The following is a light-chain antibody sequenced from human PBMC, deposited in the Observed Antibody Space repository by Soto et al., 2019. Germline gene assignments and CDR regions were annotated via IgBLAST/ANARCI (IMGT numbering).Light chain of an antibody. Sequence: QLVLTQSPSASASLGASVKLTCTLSSGHSNYAIAWHQQQPEKGPRYLMKLNSDGSHFKGDGIPDRFSGSSSGAERYLTISSLQSEDEADYYCQTWGNGIHVFGTGTKLTVL. CDR1: SGHSNYA. J-gene: IGLJ1*01. CDR2: LNSDGSH. V-gene: IGLV4-69*01. CDR3: QTWGNGIHV.